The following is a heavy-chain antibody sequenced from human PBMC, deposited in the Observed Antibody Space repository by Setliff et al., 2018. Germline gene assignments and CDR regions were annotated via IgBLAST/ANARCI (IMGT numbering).Heavy chain of an antibody. V-gene: IGHV3-21*01. CDR3: ARSEANGGHDPFDI. Sequence: PGGSLRLSCAASGFIFRSYEMNWVRQTPGKGLEWVSSISSSSSYIYYADSVQGRFTISRDNAKNSLYLQMNSLRADDTAVYYCARSEANGGHDPFDIWGQGTMVTVSS. CDR2: ISSSSSYI. J-gene: IGHJ3*02. CDR1: GFIFRSYE. D-gene: IGHD5-12*01.